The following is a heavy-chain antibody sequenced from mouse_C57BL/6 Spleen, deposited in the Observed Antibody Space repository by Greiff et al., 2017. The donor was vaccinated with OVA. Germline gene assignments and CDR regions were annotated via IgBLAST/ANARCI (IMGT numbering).Heavy chain of an antibody. CDR2: ISTYYGDA. CDR3: ARIYDCNWGDFCY. J-gene: IGHJ2*01. CDR1: GYTFTDYA. D-gene: IGHD2-1*01. V-gene: IGHV1-67*01. Sequence: QVQLQQSGPELVRPGVSVKISCKGSGYTFTDYAMHWVKQSHAKSLEWIGVISTYYGDARYNQKFKVKATMTVDKSSSTDYMELARLTSEYSADYYCARIYDCNWGDFCYWGQGTTLTVAS.